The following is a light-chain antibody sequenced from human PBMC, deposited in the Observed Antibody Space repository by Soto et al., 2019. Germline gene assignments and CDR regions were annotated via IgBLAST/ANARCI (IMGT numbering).Light chain of an antibody. V-gene: IGLV2-14*01. J-gene: IGLJ2*01. Sequence: QSALTQPASVSGSPGQSITISCTGTNSDVGGYNYVSWYQQHPGKAPKLTIYDVSNRPSGVSNRFSGSKSGNTASLTISGLQAEDEADYYCSSHTSSITVVFGGGTKLTVL. CDR1: NSDVGGYNY. CDR3: SSHTSSITVV. CDR2: DVS.